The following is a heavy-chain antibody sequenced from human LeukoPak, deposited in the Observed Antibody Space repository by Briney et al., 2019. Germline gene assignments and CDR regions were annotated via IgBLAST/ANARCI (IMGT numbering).Heavy chain of an antibody. Sequence: RPGGSLRLSCAASGFTFSSYAMHWVRQAPGKGLEWVAAISYDGSNKYYADSVKGRFTISRDNSKNTLYLQMNSLRAEDTAVYYCARDLLTDSSGWYEGWGQGTLVTVSS. V-gene: IGHV3-30-3*01. CDR1: GFTFSSYA. J-gene: IGHJ4*02. CDR3: ARDLLTDSSGWYEG. D-gene: IGHD6-19*01. CDR2: ISYDGSNK.